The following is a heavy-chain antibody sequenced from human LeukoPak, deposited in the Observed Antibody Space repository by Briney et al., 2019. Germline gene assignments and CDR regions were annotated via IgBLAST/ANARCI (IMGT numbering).Heavy chain of an antibody. CDR2: INTNSGAT. CDR3: TRDRLRKWFDP. Sequence: GASVTVSCEASGHTFTGDNYIHWVRPAPGQGPEWMGWINTNSGATYYARKFQGRVTMTRDTSIITTYMELYRLTSDDMAVYYCTRDRLRKWFDPWGQGTLVTVSS. CDR1: GHTFTGDNY. J-gene: IGHJ5*02. V-gene: IGHV1-2*02. D-gene: IGHD5-12*01.